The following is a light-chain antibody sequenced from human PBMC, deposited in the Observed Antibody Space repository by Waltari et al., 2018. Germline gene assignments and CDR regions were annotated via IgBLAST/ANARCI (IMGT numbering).Light chain of an antibody. V-gene: IGKV1-12*01. J-gene: IGKJ3*01. CDR2: DVS. CDR1: QRINTW. Sequence: IQMTQSPSALSASVGDRVTITCRASQRINTWMAWYQQRPGKAPKVLIYDVSTLESGVPSRFSGSGSGTEFTLAINNLQPEDFATYYCQQADSFPLTFGPGTKVDI. CDR3: QQADSFPLT.